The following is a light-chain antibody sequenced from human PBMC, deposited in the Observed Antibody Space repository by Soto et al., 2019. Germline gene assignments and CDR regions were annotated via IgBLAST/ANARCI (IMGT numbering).Light chain of an antibody. V-gene: IGLV1-51*01. CDR2: DNN. CDR1: SSNIGNNY. CDR3: DSWDNSLSVVL. J-gene: IGLJ2*01. Sequence: QAVVTQPPSVSAVPGQRVTISCSGSSSNIGNNYVSWYQQLPGTAPKLLIYDNNKRPSGIPDRFSGSTSGTSATLAIAGLQTGDEADYYCDSWDNSLSVVLFGGGTQLTVL.